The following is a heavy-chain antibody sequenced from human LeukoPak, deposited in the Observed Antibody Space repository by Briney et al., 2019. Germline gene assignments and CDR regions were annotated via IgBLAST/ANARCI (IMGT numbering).Heavy chain of an antibody. D-gene: IGHD6-13*01. Sequence: PSETLSLTCAVYGGSFSGYYWSWIRQPPGKGLEWIGEINHSGSTNYNPSLKSRVTISVDTSKNQFSLKLSSVTAADTAVYYCAGTRYSSSWAADYWGQGTLVTVSS. V-gene: IGHV4-34*01. CDR3: AGTRYSSSWAADY. J-gene: IGHJ4*02. CDR1: GGSFSGYY. CDR2: INHSGST.